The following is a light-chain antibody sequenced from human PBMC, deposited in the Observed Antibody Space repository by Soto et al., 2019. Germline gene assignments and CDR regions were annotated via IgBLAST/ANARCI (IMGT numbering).Light chain of an antibody. CDR3: QQYGSSGT. Sequence: EIVLTPSPGTLSLSPGERATLYCRASQSVSSSYLAWYQQKPGQAPRLLIYGASSRATGIPDRFSGSGSGTDFTLTISRLEPEDFAVYYCQQYGSSGTFGQGTKVDIK. CDR1: QSVSSSY. J-gene: IGKJ1*01. CDR2: GAS. V-gene: IGKV3-20*01.